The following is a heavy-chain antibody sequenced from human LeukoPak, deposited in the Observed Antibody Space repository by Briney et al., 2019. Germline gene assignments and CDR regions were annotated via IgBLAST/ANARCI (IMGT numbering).Heavy chain of an antibody. CDR1: GGSISSYY. J-gene: IGHJ4*02. D-gene: IGHD6-19*01. Sequence: PSETLSLTCTVSGGSISSYYWSRIRQPAGKGLEWIGCIYTSGSTNYNPSLKSRVTMSVDTSKNQFSLKLSSVTAADTAVYYCARVRDSSGWTIIDYWGQGTLVTVSS. CDR2: IYTSGST. V-gene: IGHV4-4*07. CDR3: ARVRDSSGWTIIDY.